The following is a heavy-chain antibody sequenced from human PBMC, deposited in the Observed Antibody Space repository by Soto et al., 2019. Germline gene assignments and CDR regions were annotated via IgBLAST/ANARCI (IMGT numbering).Heavy chain of an antibody. CDR3: ARRGGIAAVDY. V-gene: IGHV4-59*08. J-gene: IGHJ4*02. Sequence: QVQLQESGPGLVKPSETLSLTCTVSGGSISSYYWSWIRQPPGKGLEWIGYIYYSGSTNYNPSLKRRVTRSVDTSKNQFSLKLSSVTAADTAVYYCARRGGIAAVDYWGQGTLVTVSS. CDR1: GGSISSYY. CDR2: IYYSGST. D-gene: IGHD6-13*01.